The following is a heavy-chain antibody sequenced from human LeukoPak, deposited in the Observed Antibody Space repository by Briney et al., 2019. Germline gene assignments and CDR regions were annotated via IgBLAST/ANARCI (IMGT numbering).Heavy chain of an antibody. D-gene: IGHD4-23*01. CDR3: ARGATVVTLNWFDP. J-gene: IGHJ5*02. Sequence: SETLSLTCAVYGGSFSGYYWSWIRQPPGKGLEWIGEINHSGSTNYNPSLKSRVTISVDTSKNQFSLKLSSVTAADTAVYYCARGATVVTLNWFDPWVQGTLVTVSS. V-gene: IGHV4-34*01. CDR2: INHSGST. CDR1: GGSFSGYY.